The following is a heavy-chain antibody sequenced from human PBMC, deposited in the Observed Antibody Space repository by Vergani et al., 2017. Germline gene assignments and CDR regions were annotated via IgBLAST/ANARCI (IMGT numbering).Heavy chain of an antibody. D-gene: IGHD2-2*01. Sequence: QVQLQESGPGLVKPSETLSLTCAVSGYSISGTNWWSWVRQSPGKGLEWIGEIYHSGSTNYNPSLKSRVTISVDKSKNQFSLKLSSVTAADTAVYYCARGLIDYCSSTSCYPYYYYYGMDVWGQGTTVTVSS. CDR2: IYHSGST. J-gene: IGHJ6*02. CDR3: ARGLIDYCSSTSCYPYYYYYGMDV. V-gene: IGHV4-4*02. CDR1: GYSISGTNW.